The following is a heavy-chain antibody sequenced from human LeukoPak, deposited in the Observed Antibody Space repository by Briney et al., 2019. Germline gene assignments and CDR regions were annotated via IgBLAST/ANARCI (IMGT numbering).Heavy chain of an antibody. CDR1: GGSVSSGSYY. CDR3: ARIHRYCSGGACYVLDN. Sequence: SETLSLTCTVSGGSVSSGSYYWSWIRQPPGKGLEWIGYIYYSGSTNYNPSLKSRVTISVDTSKNQFSLKLSSVTAADTAVYYCARIHRYCSGGACYVLDNWGQGTLVAVSS. V-gene: IGHV4-61*01. D-gene: IGHD2-15*01. J-gene: IGHJ4*02. CDR2: IYYSGST.